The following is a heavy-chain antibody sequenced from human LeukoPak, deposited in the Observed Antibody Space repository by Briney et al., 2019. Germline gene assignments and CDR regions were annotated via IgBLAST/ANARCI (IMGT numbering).Heavy chain of an antibody. J-gene: IGHJ4*02. Sequence: GGSLRLSCAASGFTVSSYAMHWVRQPIGKGLEWVSAIGTAGDTYYPGSVKGRFSISRENAKNSLYLQMNSLRAGDTAVYYCARGGYSYAVDYWGQGTLVTVSS. D-gene: IGHD5-18*01. CDR1: GFTVSSYA. CDR2: IGTAGDT. CDR3: ARGGYSYAVDY. V-gene: IGHV3-13*01.